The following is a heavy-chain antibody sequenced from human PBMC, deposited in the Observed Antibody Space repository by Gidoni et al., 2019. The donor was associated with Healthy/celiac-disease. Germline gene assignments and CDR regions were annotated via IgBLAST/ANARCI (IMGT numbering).Heavy chain of an antibody. CDR2: IYYSGST. Sequence: QVQLQESGPGLVKPSQTLSLTCTVSAGPISSGGYYWSWSRQHPGKGLEWIEYIYYSGSTYYNPSLKSRVTISVDTSKNKFSLKLSSVTAADTAVYYCARGESGSYHDYWGQGTLVTVSS. V-gene: IGHV4-31*03. J-gene: IGHJ4*02. CDR3: ARGESGSYHDY. D-gene: IGHD1-26*01. CDR1: AGPISSGGYY.